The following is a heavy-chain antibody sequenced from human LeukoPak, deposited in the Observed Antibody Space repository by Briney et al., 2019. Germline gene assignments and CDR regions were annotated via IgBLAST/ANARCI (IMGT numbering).Heavy chain of an antibody. J-gene: IGHJ6*02. V-gene: IGHV3-9*01. CDR1: GFTFDDYA. CDR3: AKGRDSYNSGYYYGMDV. CDR2: ISWNSGSI. Sequence: PGRSLRLSCAASGFTFDDYAMHWVRQAPGKGLEWVSGISWNSGSIGYADSVKGRFTISRDNAKNSLYLQMNSLRAEDTALYYCAKGRDSYNSGYYYGMDVWGQGTTVTVSS. D-gene: IGHD5-24*01.